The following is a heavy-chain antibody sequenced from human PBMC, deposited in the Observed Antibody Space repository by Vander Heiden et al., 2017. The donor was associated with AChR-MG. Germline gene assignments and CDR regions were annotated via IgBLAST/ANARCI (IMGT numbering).Heavy chain of an antibody. V-gene: IGHV3-30*18. Sequence: QVQLVESGGGVVQPGRSLRLSCAASGFTFRSYGMHWVRQAPGKGLEWVAVISYDGNNKYYVDSVKGRFTISRDNSKNTLYLQMNSLRPEDTAVYYCAKDGVSSTWRYMDVWGNGTTVTVSS. D-gene: IGHD6-13*01. CDR2: ISYDGNNK. J-gene: IGHJ6*03. CDR1: GFTFRSYG. CDR3: AKDGVSSTWRYMDV.